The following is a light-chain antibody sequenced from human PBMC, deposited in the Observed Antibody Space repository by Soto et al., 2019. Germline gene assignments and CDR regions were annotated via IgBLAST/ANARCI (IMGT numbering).Light chain of an antibody. V-gene: IGLV2-14*01. CDR3: QSYGSSLSGYV. CDR2: EVS. J-gene: IGLJ1*01. Sequence: QSVLTQPASVSGSPGQSITISCTGTSSDVGGYNYVSWYQQHPGKAPKLMIYEVSNRPSGVSNRFSGSKSGTSASLAITGLQAEDEADYYCQSYGSSLSGYVFGTGTKVTVL. CDR1: SSDVGGYNY.